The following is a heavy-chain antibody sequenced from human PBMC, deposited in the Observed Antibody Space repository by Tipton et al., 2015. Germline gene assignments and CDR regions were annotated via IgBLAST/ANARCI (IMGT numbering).Heavy chain of an antibody. J-gene: IGHJ6*02. CDR3: ARGHYVSRMDV. CDR2: IYYSGST. V-gene: IGHV4-59*01. CDR1: GDSINSYY. D-gene: IGHD3-10*01. Sequence: TLSLTCTVSGDSINSYYWSWVRQPPGKGLEWIGYIYYSGSTIYNPSLKGRVTISVDTSKNQFSLKLSSVTAADTAVYYCARGHYVSRMDVWGQGTTVTVSS.